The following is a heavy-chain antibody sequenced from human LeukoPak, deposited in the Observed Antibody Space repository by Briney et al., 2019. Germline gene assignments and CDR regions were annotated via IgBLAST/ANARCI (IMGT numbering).Heavy chain of an antibody. CDR1: GGSISSYY. CDR2: IYYSGIT. D-gene: IGHD3-22*01. J-gene: IGHJ4*02. CDR3: ARAPGDYDSRGYRTYYFDH. Sequence: PSETLSLTCTVSGGSISSYYWNWIRQPPGQGLEWIGYIYYSGITNYNPSLTSRVTISVDTSKNQFSLRLSSVTAADTAVYYCARAPGDYDSRGYRTYYFDHWGQGTLVTVSS. V-gene: IGHV4-59*01.